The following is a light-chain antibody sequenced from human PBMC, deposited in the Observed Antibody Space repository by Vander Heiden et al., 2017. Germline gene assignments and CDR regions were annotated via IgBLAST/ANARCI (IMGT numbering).Light chain of an antibody. CDR1: NIGSLR. Sequence: SFVLTQAPSLSVAPGQTARITCGGHNIGSLRVHWFQHKAGPAPLLVVYTDVLRPSGIPERFSGSNSGKTATLSITRVEAEDEADYYCPAWDTTGGHGVFGGGTKLTVL. V-gene: IGLV3-21*02. J-gene: IGLJ3*02. CDR3: PAWDTTGGHGV. CDR2: TDV.